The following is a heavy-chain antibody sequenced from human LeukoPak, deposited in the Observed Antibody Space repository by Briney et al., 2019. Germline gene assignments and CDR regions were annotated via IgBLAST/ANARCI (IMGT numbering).Heavy chain of an antibody. D-gene: IGHD6-19*01. V-gene: IGHV4-59*01. CDR1: GGSISSYY. CDR3: AREAVSGWYDYFDY. J-gene: IGHJ4*02. CDR2: IYYSGST. Sequence: SETLSLTCTVSGGSISSYYWSWIRQPPGKGLEWIGYIYYSGSTNYNPSLKSRVTISVDTSKNQFSLKLSFVTAADTAVYYCAREAVSGWYDYFDYWGQGTLVTVSS.